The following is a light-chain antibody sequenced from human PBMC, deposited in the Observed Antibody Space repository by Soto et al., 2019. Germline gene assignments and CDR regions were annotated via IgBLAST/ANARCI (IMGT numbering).Light chain of an antibody. V-gene: IGLV1-40*01. Sequence: QSVLTQPPSVSGAPGQRVTISCTGSSSNIGAGYDVHWYQQLPGTAPILLIYASSNRPSGVPDRFSGSRSGTSASLAITGLQPEDEADYYCQSYDSSLSASVFGTGTKLTVL. CDR2: ASS. CDR1: SSNIGAGYD. CDR3: QSYDSSLSASV. J-gene: IGLJ1*01.